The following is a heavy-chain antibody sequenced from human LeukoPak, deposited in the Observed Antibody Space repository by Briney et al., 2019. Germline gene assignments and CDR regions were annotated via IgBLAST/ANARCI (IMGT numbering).Heavy chain of an antibody. CDR1: GYTFTGNY. CDR3: AREEYGFDP. J-gene: IGHJ5*02. Sequence: ASVKVSCKASGYTFTGNYMHWVRQAPGQGLEWMGWINPKSGGTNYAQKFQGRVTMTRDTSIHTAYMELSRLRSDDTAVYYCAREEYGFDPWGQGTLVTVSS. CDR2: INPKSGGT. D-gene: IGHD2-2*01. V-gene: IGHV1-2*02.